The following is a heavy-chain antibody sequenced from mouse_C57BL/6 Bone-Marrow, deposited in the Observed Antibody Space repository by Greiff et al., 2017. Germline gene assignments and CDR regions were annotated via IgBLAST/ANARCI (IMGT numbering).Heavy chain of an antibody. D-gene: IGHD2-5*01. V-gene: IGHV5-4*03. CDR1: GFTFSSYA. J-gene: IGHJ2*01. CDR3: ARGFYSNYLYYFDY. CDR2: ISDGGSYT. Sequence: EVKLVESGGGLVKPGGSLKLSCAASGFTFSSYAMSWVRQTPEKRLEWVATISDGGSYTYYPDNVKGRFTISRDNAKNNLYLQMSHLKSEDTAMYYCARGFYSNYLYYFDYWGQGTTLTVSS.